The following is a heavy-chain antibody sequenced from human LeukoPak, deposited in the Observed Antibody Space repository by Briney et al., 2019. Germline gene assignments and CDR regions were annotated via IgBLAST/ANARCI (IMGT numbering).Heavy chain of an antibody. D-gene: IGHD3-3*01. J-gene: IGHJ6*02. CDR2: ISYDGSNK. V-gene: IGHV3-30-3*01. CDR1: GFTFSSYA. CDR3: ARDLRFLEWLPPGGGGMDV. Sequence: GGSLRLSCAASGFTFSSYAMHWVRQAPGKGLEWVAVISYDGSNKYYADSVKGRFTISSDNSKNTLYLQMNSLRAEDTAVYYCARDLRFLEWLPPGGGGMDVWGQGTTVTVSS.